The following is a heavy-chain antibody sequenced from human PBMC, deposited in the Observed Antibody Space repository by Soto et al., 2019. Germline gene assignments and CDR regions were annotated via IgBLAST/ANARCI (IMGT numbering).Heavy chain of an antibody. CDR1: GYTLTELS. V-gene: IGHV1-24*01. D-gene: IGHD3-22*01. J-gene: IGHJ4*02. CDR2: FDPEDGET. Sequence: QVQLVQSGAEVKKPGASVKVSCKVSGYTLTELSMHWVRQAPGKGLEWMGGFDPEDGETIYAQKFQGRVAMTEDTSTDTAYMELSSLRSEDTAVYYCATDLPYYDSSGYHPPQGYWGQGTLVTVSS. CDR3: ATDLPYYDSSGYHPPQGY.